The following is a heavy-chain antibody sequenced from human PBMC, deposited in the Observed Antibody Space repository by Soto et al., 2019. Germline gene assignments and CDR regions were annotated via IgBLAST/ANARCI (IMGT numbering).Heavy chain of an antibody. V-gene: IGHV3-48*03. D-gene: IGHD4-17*01. CDR2: ISSSGSTI. CDR1: GFTFSSYE. CDR3: ARDGRYGDYSIYFQH. Sequence: GGSLRLSCAASGFTFSSYEMNWVRQAPGKGLEWVSYISSSGSTIYYADSVKGRFTISRDNAKNSLYLQMNSLRAEDTAVYYCARDGRYGDYSIYFQHWGQGTLVTVSS. J-gene: IGHJ1*01.